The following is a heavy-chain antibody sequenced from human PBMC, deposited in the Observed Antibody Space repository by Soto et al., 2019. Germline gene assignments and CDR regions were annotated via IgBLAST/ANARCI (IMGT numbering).Heavy chain of an antibody. CDR2: ICAGGDGA. J-gene: IGHJ4*01. CDR3: AKEPRINRAY. CDR1: GCPFGHDH. Sequence: GGTPRLSCEASGCPFGHDHMSYVRPAPGKGLEWVVGICAGGDGATYADSLKGRFTISRDNSRNTLYLPMKSLRVDDTALFYCAKEPRINRAYWCQGTLGTV. V-gene: IGHV3-23*01.